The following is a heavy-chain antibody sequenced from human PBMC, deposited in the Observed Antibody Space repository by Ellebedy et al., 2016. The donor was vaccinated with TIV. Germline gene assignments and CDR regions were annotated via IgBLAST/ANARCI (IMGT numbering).Heavy chain of an antibody. J-gene: IGHJ6*02. CDR1: GYSLTSHG. CDR3: ARGLWFGELDV. CDR2: LGAYNGLT. D-gene: IGHD3-10*01. V-gene: IGHV1-18*01. Sequence: AASVKVSCKASGYSLTSHGISWVRQAPGQGLEWMGWLGAYNGLTNYAQKFQGVVTMTTDTSTSTVYMDLRSLRSDDTAVYYCARGLWFGELDVWGQGTTVTVSS.